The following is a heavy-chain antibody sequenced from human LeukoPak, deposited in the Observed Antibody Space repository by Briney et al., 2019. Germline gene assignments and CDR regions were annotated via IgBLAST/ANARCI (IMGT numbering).Heavy chain of an antibody. Sequence: GESLKISCKGSAYMFGNYWIAWVRQMPGKGLEWMGIMYPADSDTRYSPSFQGQVTMSADKSSSTAFLQWNSLKASDTAMYYCARQGYDFWSGYSPFDYWGQGTLVTVSS. J-gene: IGHJ4*02. V-gene: IGHV5-51*01. D-gene: IGHD3-3*01. CDR3: ARQGYDFWSGYSPFDY. CDR1: AYMFGNYW. CDR2: MYPADSDT.